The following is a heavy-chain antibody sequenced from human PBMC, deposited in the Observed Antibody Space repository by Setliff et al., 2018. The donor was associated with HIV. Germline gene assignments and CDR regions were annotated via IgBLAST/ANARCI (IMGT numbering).Heavy chain of an antibody. J-gene: IGHJ4*02. CDR1: GYTFTKYG. V-gene: IGHV1-8*01. Sequence: ASVKVSCKSSGYTFTKYGITWVRQAPGQGLEWMGWMNPNSGNTGYAQKFQGRVTMTRNTSISTAYMELSSLTSADTAVYYCARDFPYSGSWYFDYWGQGTLVTVSS. CDR3: ARDFPYSGSWYFDY. CDR2: MNPNSGNT. D-gene: IGHD6-13*01.